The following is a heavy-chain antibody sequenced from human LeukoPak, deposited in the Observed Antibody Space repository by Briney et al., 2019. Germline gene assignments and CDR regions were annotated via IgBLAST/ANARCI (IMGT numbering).Heavy chain of an antibody. J-gene: IGHJ4*02. D-gene: IGHD3-22*01. Sequence: TGGSLRLSCAASGFSFRMYAMNWVRQAPGKGLEWVSGISGSGDNTYSADSVKGRFTISRDNSKNTVYLQVNSLRAEDTAVYYCAKPLHDSSGYYYEYYFDYWGQGTLVTVSS. CDR1: GFSFRMYA. V-gene: IGHV3-23*01. CDR2: ISGSGDNT. CDR3: AKPLHDSSGYYYEYYFDY.